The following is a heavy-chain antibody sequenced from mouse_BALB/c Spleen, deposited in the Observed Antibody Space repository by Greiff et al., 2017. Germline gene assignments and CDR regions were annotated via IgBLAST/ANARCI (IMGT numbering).Heavy chain of an antibody. J-gene: IGHJ2*01. CDR3: ARSGRYEFDY. D-gene: IGHD2-14*01. Sequence: QVQLQQSGPELVKPGASVKISCKASGYAFSSSWMNWVKQRPGQGLEWIGRIYPGDGDTNYNGKFKGKATLTADKSSSTAYMQLSSLTSVDSAVYFCARSGRYEFDYWGQGTTLTVSS. V-gene: IGHV1-82*01. CDR2: IYPGDGDT. CDR1: GYAFSSSW.